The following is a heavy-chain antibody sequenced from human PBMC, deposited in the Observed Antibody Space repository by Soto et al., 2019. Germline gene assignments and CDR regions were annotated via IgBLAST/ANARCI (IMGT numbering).Heavy chain of an antibody. CDR1: GDSVSSNNAA. Sequence: PSQTLSLTCAISGDSVSSNNAAWNWIRQSPSRGLEWLGRTYYRSKWYNDYAVSVKSRITINPDTSKNQFSLQLNSVTPEDMALYYCARYRCSSTSCRPMDVWGKGTTVTVSS. D-gene: IGHD2-2*01. CDR2: TYYRSKWYN. CDR3: ARYRCSSTSCRPMDV. V-gene: IGHV6-1*01. J-gene: IGHJ6*04.